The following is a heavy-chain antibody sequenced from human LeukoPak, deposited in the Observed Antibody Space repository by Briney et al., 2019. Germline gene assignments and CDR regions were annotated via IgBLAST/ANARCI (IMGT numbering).Heavy chain of an antibody. CDR2: IYYSGST. Sequence: SSETLSLTCTVYGGSISSSSYYWGWIRQPPGKGLEWMGSIYYSGSTYYNPSLKSRVTMSVDTPKNQFSLKLSSVTAADTVVYYCAREGLLSYNWFDPWGQGTLVTVSS. CDR3: AREGLLSYNWFDP. J-gene: IGHJ5*02. D-gene: IGHD2/OR15-2a*01. CDR1: GGSISSSSYY. V-gene: IGHV4-39*07.